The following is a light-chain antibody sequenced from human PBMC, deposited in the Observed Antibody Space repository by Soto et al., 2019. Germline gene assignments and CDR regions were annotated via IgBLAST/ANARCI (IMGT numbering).Light chain of an antibody. CDR1: QSVSSNY. J-gene: IGKJ2*01. V-gene: IGKV3-20*01. CDR2: GAS. CDR3: QQYGTSPLYT. Sequence: EIVVTQSPGTLSLSPGERATLSCRASQSVSSNYLAWYQQKPGQAPRLLIYGASSRATGIPDRFSGSGSGTDFTLTISRLEPEDFAVYYCQQYGTSPLYTFGQGTKLVIK.